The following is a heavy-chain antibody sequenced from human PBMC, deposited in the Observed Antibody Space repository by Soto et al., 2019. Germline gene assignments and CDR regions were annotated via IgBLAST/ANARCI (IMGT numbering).Heavy chain of an antibody. J-gene: IGHJ6*02. Sequence: QVQLQESGPGLVKPSQTLSLTCTVSGGSISSGGYYWRWIRQHPGKGLEWIGYIYYSGSTYYNPSLSSRLNISVDTSKIQCSLKLSSVTAPDTTGYYWTGSSSSLVSPYYYYCGMDVWLQEPTVTVPS. V-gene: IGHV4-31*03. CDR3: TGSSSSLVSPYYYYCGMDV. CDR2: IYYSGST. CDR1: GGSISSGGYY. D-gene: IGHD6-6*01.